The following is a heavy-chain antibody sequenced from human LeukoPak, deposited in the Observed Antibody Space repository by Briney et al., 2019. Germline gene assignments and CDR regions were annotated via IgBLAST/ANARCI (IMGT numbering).Heavy chain of an antibody. CDR3: ARPGGPPRPYDILGGDGAFDI. D-gene: IGHD3-9*01. CDR2: ISAYNGNT. Sequence: GASVRVSCKASGYTFTSYGISWVRQAPGQGLEWMGWISAYNGNTNYAQKLQGRVTMTTDTSTSTAYMELRSLRSDDTAVYYCARPGGPPRPYDILGGDGAFDIWGQGTMVTVSS. CDR1: GYTFTSYG. V-gene: IGHV1-18*01. J-gene: IGHJ3*02.